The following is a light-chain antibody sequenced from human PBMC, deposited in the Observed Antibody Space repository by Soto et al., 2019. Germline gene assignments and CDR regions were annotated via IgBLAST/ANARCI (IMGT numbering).Light chain of an antibody. CDR3: QQYYNWPPVT. V-gene: IGKV3-15*01. CDR2: AAS. J-gene: IGKJ2*01. CDR1: QSVSSS. Sequence: EIVMTQSPATLSVSPGERATLSCRASQSVSSSLAWYQQKPGQAPRLLIYAASTRATGIPARFSGSGSGTDFFLSINSLQSEDFAVYYCQQYYNWPPVTFGQGTKLEI.